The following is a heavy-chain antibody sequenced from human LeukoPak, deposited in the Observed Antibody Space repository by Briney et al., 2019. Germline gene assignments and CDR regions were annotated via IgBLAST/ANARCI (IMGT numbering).Heavy chain of an antibody. J-gene: IGHJ4*02. CDR2: NNPYNGNT. CDR1: GDSSTSYG. Sequence: GAAVKVSCKASGDSSTSYGITWVRQAPGQGVEWMGWNNPYNGNTNYSQKLQRRVTMTTHTSTRTAYMDLRSLRSDDTAVYYCARQRSGWFFSNWGQGTLVTVSS. D-gene: IGHD6-19*01. CDR3: ARQRSGWFFSN. V-gene: IGHV1-18*01.